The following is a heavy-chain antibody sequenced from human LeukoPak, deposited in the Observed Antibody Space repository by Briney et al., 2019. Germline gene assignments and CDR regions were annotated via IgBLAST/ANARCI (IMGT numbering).Heavy chain of an antibody. CDR1: GGSISSSSYY. Sequence: SETLSLTCTVSGGSISSSSYYWGWIRQPPGKGLEWIGSIYYSGSTYYNPSLKSRVTISVDTSKNQFSLKLSSVTAADTAVYYCARRGYCSSTSCYLWFDPWGQGTLVTVSS. CDR2: IYYSGST. V-gene: IGHV4-39*01. D-gene: IGHD2-2*01. CDR3: ARRGYCSSTSCYLWFDP. J-gene: IGHJ5*02.